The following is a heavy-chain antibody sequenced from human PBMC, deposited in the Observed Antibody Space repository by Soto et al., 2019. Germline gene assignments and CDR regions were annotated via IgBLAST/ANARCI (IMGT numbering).Heavy chain of an antibody. CDR1: GGTFSSYT. V-gene: IGHV1-69*02. CDR2: IIPILGIA. CDR3: ARGLRTTVTTYWFDP. D-gene: IGHD4-17*01. J-gene: IGHJ5*02. Sequence: AASVKVSCKASGGTFSSYTISWVRQAPGQGLEWMGRIIPILGIANYAQKFQGRVTMTRNTSISTAYMELSSLRSEDTAVYYCARGLRTTVTTYWFDPWGQGTLVTVSS.